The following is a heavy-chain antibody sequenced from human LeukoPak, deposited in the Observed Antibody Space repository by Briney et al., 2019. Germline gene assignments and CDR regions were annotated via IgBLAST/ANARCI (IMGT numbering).Heavy chain of an antibody. CDR3: AKSGAGNCIDY. J-gene: IGHJ4*02. CDR1: GFTFSSYG. CDR2: IWYDGSNK. V-gene: IGHV3-33*06. D-gene: IGHD4-23*01. Sequence: HPGGSLRLSCAASGFTFSSYGMHWVRQAPGKGLEWVAVIWYDGSNKYYADSVKGRFTISRDNSKNTLYLQMNSLRTEDTAVYYCAKSGAGNCIDYWGQGTLVTVSS.